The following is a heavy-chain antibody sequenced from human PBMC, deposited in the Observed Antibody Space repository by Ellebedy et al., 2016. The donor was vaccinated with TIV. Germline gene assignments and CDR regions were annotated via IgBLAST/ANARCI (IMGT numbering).Heavy chain of an antibody. CDR3: ARRSGSYLDAFDI. CDR1: GYSFTNYW. V-gene: IGHV5-51*01. D-gene: IGHD1-26*01. J-gene: IGHJ3*02. CDR2: IYPGESDT. Sequence: GESLKISCKGSGYSFTNYWMSWVRQMPGKGLEWMGNIYPGESDTRYSPSFQGQVTISADKSISTAYLQWSSLKASDTAMYYFARRSGSYLDAFDIWGPGTMVTVSS.